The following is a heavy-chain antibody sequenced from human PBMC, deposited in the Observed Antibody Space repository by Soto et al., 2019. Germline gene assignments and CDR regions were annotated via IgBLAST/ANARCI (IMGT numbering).Heavy chain of an antibody. V-gene: IGHV4-31*03. Sequence: SETLSLTCTVSGGSISSGGYYWSWIRQHPGKGLEWIGYIYYSGSTYYNPSLKSRVTISVDTSKNQFSLKLSSVTAADTAVYYCARERVYDILREKYYFDYWGQGTLVTVSS. CDR1: GGSISSGGYY. J-gene: IGHJ4*02. CDR3: ARERVYDILREKYYFDY. D-gene: IGHD3-9*01. CDR2: IYYSGST.